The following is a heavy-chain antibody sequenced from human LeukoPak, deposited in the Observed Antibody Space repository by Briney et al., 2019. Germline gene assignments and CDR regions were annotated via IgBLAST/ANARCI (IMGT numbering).Heavy chain of an antibody. V-gene: IGHV4-61*02. J-gene: IGHJ5*02. D-gene: IGHD3-10*01. CDR2: LYSTGSP. CDR1: GDSISNGNYY. Sequence: NPSETLSLACTVSGDSISNGNYYWTWIRQPAGKGLEWIGRLYSTGSPNYNPSLKSRVTISIDASKNQFSLKLSSVTVADTAVYYCARDRGITTARGVPSWFDPWGQGTLVTVSS. CDR3: ARDRGITTARGVPSWFDP.